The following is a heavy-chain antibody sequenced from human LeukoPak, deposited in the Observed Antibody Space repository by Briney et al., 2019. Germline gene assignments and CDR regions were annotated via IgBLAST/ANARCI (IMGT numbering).Heavy chain of an antibody. Sequence: PSETLSLTCTVSGGSISSYYWGWIRQPPGKGLEWIGGIYHSGSTFYNPSLKGRVTISADTSKNQFSLKLSSVTAADTAVYYCARRADFWSGNFDYWGQGTLVTVSS. J-gene: IGHJ4*02. CDR1: GGSISSYY. D-gene: IGHD3-3*01. CDR2: IYHSGST. CDR3: ARRADFWSGNFDY. V-gene: IGHV4-38-2*02.